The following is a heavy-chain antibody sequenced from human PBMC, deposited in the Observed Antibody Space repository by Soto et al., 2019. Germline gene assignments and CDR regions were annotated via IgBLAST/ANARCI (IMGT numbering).Heavy chain of an antibody. CDR2: ISFDGSEK. Sequence: QVQLVESGGGVVQPGASLRLSCAASGFRFSGFAMHWVRQAPGKGLEWVAVISFDGSEKFYVDSVKGRCSISRDDFHSTVLLQMDSLRLEDTGVYYCARDLGGYVHLWDKSNYWGQGTLVNVSS. V-gene: IGHV3-30*04. J-gene: IGHJ4*02. CDR1: GFRFSGFA. D-gene: IGHD5-12*01. CDR3: ARDLGGYVHLWDKSNY.